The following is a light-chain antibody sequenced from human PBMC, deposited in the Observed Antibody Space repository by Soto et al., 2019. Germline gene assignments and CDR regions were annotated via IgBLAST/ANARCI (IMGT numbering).Light chain of an antibody. Sequence: DIQMTQSPSTLSASVGDRVTITCRASQSISSWLAWYQQKPGKAPKLLIYKASSLESGVPSRFSGSGSGTEFPLTISSLQPDDFATYYCQQDNSYSPYTFGQGTKLEIK. V-gene: IGKV1-5*03. CDR2: KAS. J-gene: IGKJ2*01. CDR1: QSISSW. CDR3: QQDNSYSPYT.